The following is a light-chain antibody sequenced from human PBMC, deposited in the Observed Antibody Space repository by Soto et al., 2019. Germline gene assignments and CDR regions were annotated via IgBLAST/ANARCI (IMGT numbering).Light chain of an antibody. CDR3: QQYNNWTIT. J-gene: IGKJ5*01. V-gene: IGKV3-15*01. CDR2: GAA. Sequence: EIVMTQYPATLSLSPGERATLSCRASQSVFSSLAWYQQKPGQAPRLLIYGAATRATGIPGRFSGSGSGTEFTLTISSLKSEDFEIYYCQQYNNWTITFGQGTRLEIK. CDR1: QSVFSS.